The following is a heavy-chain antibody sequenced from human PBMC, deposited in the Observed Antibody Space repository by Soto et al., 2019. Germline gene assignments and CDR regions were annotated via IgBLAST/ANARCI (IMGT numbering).Heavy chain of an antibody. CDR1: GFTFSSYA. Sequence: GGSLRLSCAASGFTFSSYAMHWVRQAPGKGLEWVAVISYDGSNKYYADSVKGRFTISRDNSKNTLCLQMNSLRAEDTAVYYCARARIVGATIGHYFDYWGQGTLVTVSS. V-gene: IGHV3-30-3*01. D-gene: IGHD1-26*01. J-gene: IGHJ4*02. CDR3: ARARIVGATIGHYFDY. CDR2: ISYDGSNK.